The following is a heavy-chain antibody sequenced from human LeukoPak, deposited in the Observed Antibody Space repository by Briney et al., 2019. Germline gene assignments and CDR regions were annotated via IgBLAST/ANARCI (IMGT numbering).Heavy chain of an antibody. V-gene: IGHV3-15*01. D-gene: IGHD6-13*01. J-gene: IGHJ4*02. Sequence: PGGSLRLSCAASGFPFSNAWMSWVRQAPGKGLEWVGRIKSKTDSGTTDYAAPVKGRFTISRDDSKNTLYLQMNSLKTEDTAVYYCTKLILAAADTGDSWGQGTLVTVSS. CDR2: IKSKTDSGTT. CDR1: GFPFSNAW. CDR3: TKLILAAADTGDS.